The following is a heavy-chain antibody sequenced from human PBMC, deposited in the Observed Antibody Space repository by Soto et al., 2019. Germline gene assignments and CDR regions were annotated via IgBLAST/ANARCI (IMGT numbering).Heavy chain of an antibody. CDR2: INHSGST. D-gene: IGHD2-2*01. CDR3: ARAGDIVVVPAAMDRALDY. CDR1: GGSFSGYY. J-gene: IGHJ4*02. V-gene: IGHV4-34*01. Sequence: QVQLQQWGAGLLKPSETLSLTCAVYGGSFSGYYWSWIRQPPGKGLEWMGEINHSGSTNYNPSLKSRVTISVDTSKNQFSLKLSSVTAADTAVYYCARAGDIVVVPAAMDRALDYWGQGTLVTVSS.